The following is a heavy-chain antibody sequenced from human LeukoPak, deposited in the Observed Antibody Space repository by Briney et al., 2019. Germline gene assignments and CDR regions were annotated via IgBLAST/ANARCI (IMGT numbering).Heavy chain of an antibody. Sequence: ASVKVSCKASGYTFTSYDINWVRQAPGQRLEWMGVISPTGGSTRYAQKFQGRVTMPRDMSTRTVYMELSSVTAADTAVYDCAVSVDKAMPIDYWGQGTLVTVSS. CDR3: AVSVDKAMPIDY. CDR1: GYTFTSYD. CDR2: ISPTGGST. D-gene: IGHD5-18*01. V-gene: IGHV1-46*03. J-gene: IGHJ4*02.